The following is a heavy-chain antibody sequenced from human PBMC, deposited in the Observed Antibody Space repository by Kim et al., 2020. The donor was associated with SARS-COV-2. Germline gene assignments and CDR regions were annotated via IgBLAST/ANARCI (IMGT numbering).Heavy chain of an antibody. Sequence: GGSLRLSCAASGFTFSNYNMNWVRQAPGKGLEWVSSTSTRSTYIYYANSLKGRFTISRDDAKNSLYLQMNSLRVEDTAVYYCVRLSGSLVSGWFDPWGQGTLVTVSS. CDR3: VRLSGSLVSGWFDP. D-gene: IGHD2-8*01. J-gene: IGHJ5*02. CDR2: TSTRSTYI. V-gene: IGHV3-21*01. CDR1: GFTFSNYN.